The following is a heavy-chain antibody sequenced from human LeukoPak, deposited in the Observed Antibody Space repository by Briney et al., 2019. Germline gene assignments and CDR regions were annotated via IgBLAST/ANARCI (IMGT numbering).Heavy chain of an antibody. J-gene: IGHJ3*02. CDR1: GYTLSNFG. D-gene: IGHD2-2*01. CDR2: INPYHGNT. V-gene: IGHV1-18*01. Sequence: ASVKVSCKASGYTLSNFGIHWVRQAPGQGLEWMGWINPYHGNTKYAQSLQGRVTLTTETSTSTAYMELASLRSDDTAVYYCARGSGIPAPYDALDIWGQGTVLTVSS. CDR3: ARGSGIPAPYDALDI.